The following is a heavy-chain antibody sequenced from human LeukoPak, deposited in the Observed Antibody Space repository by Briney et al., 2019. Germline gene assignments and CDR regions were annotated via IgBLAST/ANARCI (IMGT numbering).Heavy chain of an antibody. CDR2: INHSGST. CDR3: ARGRVVVVAATPGAYLDYYYGMDV. J-gene: IGHJ6*04. Sequence: PSETLSLTCAVYGGSFSGYYWSWIRQPPGKGLEWIGEINHSGSTNSNPSLKSRVTISVDTSKNQFSLKLSSVTAADTAVYYCARGRVVVVAATPGAYLDYYYGMDVWGKGTTVTVSS. V-gene: IGHV4-34*01. D-gene: IGHD2-15*01. CDR1: GGSFSGYY.